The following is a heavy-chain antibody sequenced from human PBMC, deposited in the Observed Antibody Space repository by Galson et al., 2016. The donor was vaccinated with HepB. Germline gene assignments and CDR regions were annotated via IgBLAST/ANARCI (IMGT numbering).Heavy chain of an antibody. CDR1: GFTFSSYG. J-gene: IGHJ4*02. Sequence: SLRLSCAASGFTFSSYGMHRVRQAPGKGLEWVALIWYDGTNKYYADSVKGRFTISRDNSKSTLYLQMNSLRAEDTAVYYCAKDQHSSSWYEGDFDYWGQGTLVTVSS. D-gene: IGHD6-13*01. CDR3: AKDQHSSSWYEGDFDY. V-gene: IGHV3-33*06. CDR2: IWYDGTNK.